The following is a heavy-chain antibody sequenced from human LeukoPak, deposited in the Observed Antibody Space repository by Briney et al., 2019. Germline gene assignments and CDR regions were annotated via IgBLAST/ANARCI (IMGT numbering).Heavy chain of an antibody. J-gene: IGHJ4*02. D-gene: IGHD6-19*01. Sequence: GGSLRLSCAASGLTFSNYAMSWVRQAPGKGLGWVSAISGSGASTYYADSVKGRFTISRDNSKKTLYLQMNSLRAEDTAVYYCAKDWVAVAGNYFDYWGQGTLVTVSS. CDR3: AKDWVAVAGNYFDY. CDR2: ISGSGAST. CDR1: GLTFSNYA. V-gene: IGHV3-23*01.